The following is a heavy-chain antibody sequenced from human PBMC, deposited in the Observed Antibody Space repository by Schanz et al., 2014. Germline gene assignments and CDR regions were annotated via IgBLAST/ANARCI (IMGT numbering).Heavy chain of an antibody. CDR3: ARQFYDILTGYWFPYYFDY. V-gene: IGHV4-39*01. D-gene: IGHD3-9*01. J-gene: IGHJ4*02. CDR1: GGSISSSNYY. CDR2: IYYSGST. Sequence: QLQLQESGPGLVKPSETLSLTCTVSGGSISSSNYYWGWIRQPPGKGLEWIESIYYSGSTYYNPSFKCRVTTSVDTSKNHFSLKLSSVTAADTAVYYCARQFYDILTGYWFPYYFDYWGQGTLVTVSS.